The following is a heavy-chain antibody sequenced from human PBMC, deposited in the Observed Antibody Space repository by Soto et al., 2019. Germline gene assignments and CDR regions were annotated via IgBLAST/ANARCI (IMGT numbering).Heavy chain of an antibody. J-gene: IGHJ3*02. CDR1: GFTFSSYA. Sequence: GVSLRLSCAASGFTFSSYAMSWVRQAPGKGLEWVSTISGSGTSTYFADSVKGRFTISRDNSKNTLYLQMNSLRAEDTAVYYCAKDRGDTSGWYYAFDIWGQGTLVTVSS. D-gene: IGHD6-19*01. CDR3: AKDRGDTSGWYYAFDI. V-gene: IGHV3-23*01. CDR2: ISGSGTST.